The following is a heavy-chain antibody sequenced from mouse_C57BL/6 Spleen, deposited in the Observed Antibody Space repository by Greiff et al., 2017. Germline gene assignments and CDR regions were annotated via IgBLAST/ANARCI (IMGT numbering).Heavy chain of an antibody. CDR2: ISSGSSTN. CDR3: ARHDYYAMEG. J-gene: IGHJ4*01. V-gene: IGHV5-17*01. CDR1: GFTFSDYG. Sequence: EVQGVESGGGLVKPGGSLKLSCAASGFTFSDYGMHWVRQAPEKGLEWVAYISSGSSTNYYADTVKGRFTIDKDHTTNTLYLQRTRLRSEDTAMYYCARHDYYAMEGWGQGASVTVSS.